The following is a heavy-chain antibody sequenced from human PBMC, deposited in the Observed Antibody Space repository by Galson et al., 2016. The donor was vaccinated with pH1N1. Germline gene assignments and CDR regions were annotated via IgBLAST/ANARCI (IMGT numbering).Heavy chain of an antibody. CDR3: ARQNSPAGREDEYYFDY. CDR2: IYYSGST. J-gene: IGHJ4*02. CDR1: GGSISSSTYY. Sequence: LSLTCTVSGGSISSSTYYWGWLRQPPGKGLEWIGSIYYSGSTYYNPSLKSRVTISADMSKNQFSLKLSSVTAADTAVHYCARQNSPAGREDEYYFDYWGQGTLVTVSS. V-gene: IGHV4-39*01.